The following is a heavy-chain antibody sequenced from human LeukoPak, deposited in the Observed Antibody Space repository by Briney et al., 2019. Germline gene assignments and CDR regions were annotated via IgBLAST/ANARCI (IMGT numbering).Heavy chain of an antibody. Sequence: GGSLRLSCAASGFTYSSYAMHWVRQAPGKGLEWVAVISYDGSSKYYADSVKGRFTISRDNSENTLYLQMNSLRAEDTAVYYCARISSSPIDYWGQGTLVTVSS. CDR1: GFTYSSYA. CDR2: ISYDGSSK. CDR3: ARISSSPIDY. V-gene: IGHV3-30*01. J-gene: IGHJ4*02. D-gene: IGHD6-6*01.